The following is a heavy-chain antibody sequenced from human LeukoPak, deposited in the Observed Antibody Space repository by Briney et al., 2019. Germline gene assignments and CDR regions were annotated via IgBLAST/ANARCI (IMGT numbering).Heavy chain of an antibody. V-gene: IGHV3-23*01. CDR2: ISGSGGST. Sequence: GGSLRLSCAASGFTFSSYAMSWVRQAPGKGLEWVSAISGSGGSTYYADSVKGRFTISRDNSKNTLYLQVNSLRAEDTAVYYCAKDPTYTMGFDYWGQGTLVTVSS. CDR1: GFTFSSYA. CDR3: AKDPTYTMGFDY. D-gene: IGHD3-10*01. J-gene: IGHJ4*02.